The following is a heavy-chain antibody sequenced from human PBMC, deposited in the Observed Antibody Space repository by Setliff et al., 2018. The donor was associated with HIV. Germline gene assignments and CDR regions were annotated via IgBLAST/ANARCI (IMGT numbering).Heavy chain of an antibody. D-gene: IGHD5-12*01. CDR3: VRDEKRAAGGSMYYFDY. V-gene: IGHV1-69*13. CDR1: GYNFGFYG. CDR2: IIPIFGTT. J-gene: IGHJ4*02. Sequence: SVKVSCKASGYNFGFYGISWVRQAPGQGPEWMGAIIPIFGTTKYAQRFQGRVTITADASTNTAYMELTNLRSDDTALYFCVRDEKRAAGGSMYYFDYWGQGTLVTVSS.